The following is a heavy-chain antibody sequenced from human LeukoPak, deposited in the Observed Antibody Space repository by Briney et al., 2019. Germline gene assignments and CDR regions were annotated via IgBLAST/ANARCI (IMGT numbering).Heavy chain of an antibody. J-gene: IGHJ4*02. Sequence: GGSLTLSCAASGFTFSNYAMSWVRQAPGKGLEWVSAITGSGDTTYYADSVKGRFAISRDNSKHTVYLQMNSLRAEDTAVYYCANRRCTGTSCYLDYWGQGTLVTVSS. D-gene: IGHD2-2*01. CDR3: ANRRCTGTSCYLDY. CDR1: GFTFSNYA. CDR2: ITGSGDTT. V-gene: IGHV3-23*01.